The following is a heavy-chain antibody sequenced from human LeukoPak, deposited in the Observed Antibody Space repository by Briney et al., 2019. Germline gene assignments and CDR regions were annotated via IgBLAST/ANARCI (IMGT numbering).Heavy chain of an antibody. D-gene: IGHD1-26*01. J-gene: IGHJ4*02. Sequence: GGTLRLSCAASGITVSRYWMSWVRQAPGGGLEWVANIKQDENEQDYVDSVRGRFTISRDNAKNSLYLQMNSLRVEDTALYFCATYSGVHHKTFDDWGQGTLVTVSS. CDR2: IKQDENEQ. CDR1: GITVSRYW. CDR3: ATYSGVHHKTFDD. V-gene: IGHV3-7*03.